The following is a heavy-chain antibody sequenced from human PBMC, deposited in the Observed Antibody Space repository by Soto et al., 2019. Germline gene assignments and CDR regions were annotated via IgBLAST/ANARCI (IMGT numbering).Heavy chain of an antibody. CDR1: GYTFTSHA. J-gene: IGHJ6*02. D-gene: IGHD3-22*01. CDR3: ARSRSFQYDSRRHYYPYYYYGLDV. V-gene: IGHV1-3*01. CDR2: INGGNGHT. Sequence: QVQLVQSGAEVKKPGASVKVSCKTSGYTFTSHAMHWVRQAPGQRLEWMGWINGGNGHTKYSQKFQGRVNITRDTSASTVYVDLSSLRPEDPAVYYCARSRSFQYDSRRHYYPYYYYGLDVWGQGTTVTVSS.